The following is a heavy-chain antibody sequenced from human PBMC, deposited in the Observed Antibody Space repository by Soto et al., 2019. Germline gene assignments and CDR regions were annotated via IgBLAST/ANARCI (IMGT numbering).Heavy chain of an antibody. D-gene: IGHD6-13*01. V-gene: IGHV3-21*01. CDR2: ISSSSSYI. CDR3: ARGLIAAAGNYYYYGMDV. J-gene: IGHJ6*02. CDR1: GFTFSSYS. Sequence: EVQLVESGGGLVKPGGSLRLSCAASGFTFSSYSMNWVRQAPGKGLEWVSSISSSSSYIYYADSGKGRFTMSRDNTNNSLYLQMNTLRADDTAVYYCARGLIAAAGNYYYYGMDVWGQGTTVTVSS.